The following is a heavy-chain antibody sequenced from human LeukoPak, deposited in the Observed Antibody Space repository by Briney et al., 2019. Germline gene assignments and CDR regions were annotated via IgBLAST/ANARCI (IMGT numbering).Heavy chain of an antibody. V-gene: IGHV4-34*01. CDR3: ARGRWASYYYDSSGYYYAH. CDR2: INHSGST. D-gene: IGHD3-22*01. Sequence: PSETLSLTCAVYGGSFSGYYWSWIRQPPGKGLEGIGEINHSGSTNYNPSLKSRVTISVDTSKNQFSLKLSSVTAADTAVYYCARGRWASYYYDSSGYYYAHWGQGTLVTVSS. CDR1: GGSFSGYY. J-gene: IGHJ4*02.